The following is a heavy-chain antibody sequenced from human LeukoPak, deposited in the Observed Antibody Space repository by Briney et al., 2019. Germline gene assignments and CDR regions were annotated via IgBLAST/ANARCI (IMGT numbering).Heavy chain of an antibody. CDR3: TSRLLTTNDH. CDR2: ILTNSEREAGTT. Sequence: PGGSLRLSCVASGFSFSDVWMNWVRQTPGKGLEWLGRILTNSEREAGTTNYAAPAKGRFTISRDDSKNMLFLQMSSLKTEDTGVYYCTSRLLTTNDHWGQGTLVTVSS. J-gene: IGHJ4*02. CDR1: GFSFSDVW. V-gene: IGHV3-15*01. D-gene: IGHD2/OR15-2a*01.